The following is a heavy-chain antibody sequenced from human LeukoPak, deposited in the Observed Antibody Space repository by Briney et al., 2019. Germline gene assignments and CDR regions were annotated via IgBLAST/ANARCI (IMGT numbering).Heavy chain of an antibody. J-gene: IGHJ4*02. CDR3: ARDQYDILTGYYSFSDY. CDR2: ISAYNGNT. CDR1: GYTFTSYG. Sequence: ASVTVSCKASGYTFTSYGISWVRQAPGQGLEWMGWISAYNGNTNYAQKLQGRVTMTTDTSTSTAYMELRSLRSDDTAVYYCARDQYDILTGYYSFSDYWGQGTLVTVSS. D-gene: IGHD3-9*01. V-gene: IGHV1-18*01.